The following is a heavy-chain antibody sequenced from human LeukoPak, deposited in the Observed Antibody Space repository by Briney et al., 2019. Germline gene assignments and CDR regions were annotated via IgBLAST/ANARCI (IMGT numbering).Heavy chain of an antibody. Sequence: SETLSLTCTVSGGSISSYYWSWIRQPPGKGLEWIGSIYHSGSTYYNPSLKSRVTISVDTSKNQFSLKLSSVTAADTAVYYCASLTGYSSGWCIFDYWGQGTLVTVSS. CDR3: ASLTGYSSGWCIFDY. CDR1: GGSISSYY. J-gene: IGHJ4*02. CDR2: IYHSGST. V-gene: IGHV4-59*08. D-gene: IGHD6-19*01.